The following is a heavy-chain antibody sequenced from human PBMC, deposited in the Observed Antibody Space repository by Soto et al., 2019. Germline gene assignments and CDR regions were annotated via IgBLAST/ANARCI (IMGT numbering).Heavy chain of an antibody. J-gene: IGHJ4*02. CDR1: GFTFSSYG. D-gene: IGHD6-13*01. Sequence: SLRLSCAASGFTFSSYGMHWVRQAPGKGLEWVAVISYDGSNKYYADSVKGRFTISRDNSKNTLYLQMSSLRAEDTAVYYCVKDKDSSSYPSLFDYWGQGTLVTVSS. CDR3: VKDKDSSSYPSLFDY. V-gene: IGHV3-30*18. CDR2: ISYDGSNK.